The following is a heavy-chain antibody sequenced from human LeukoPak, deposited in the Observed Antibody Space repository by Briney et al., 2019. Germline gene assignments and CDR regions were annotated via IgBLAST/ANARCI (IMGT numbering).Heavy chain of an antibody. D-gene: IGHD3-10*01. CDR2: ISGSGGST. V-gene: IGHV3-23*01. J-gene: IGHJ5*02. Sequence: PGGSLRLSCAASGFTFSSYAMSWVRQAPGKGLEWVSAISGSGGSTYYADSVKGRFTISRDNSKNTLYLQMNSLRAEDTAVHYCARDEYYGSGRPWGQGTLVTVSS. CDR1: GFTFSSYA. CDR3: ARDEYYGSGRP.